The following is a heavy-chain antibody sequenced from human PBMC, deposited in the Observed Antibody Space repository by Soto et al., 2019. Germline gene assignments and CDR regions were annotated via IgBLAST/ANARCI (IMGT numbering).Heavy chain of an antibody. J-gene: IGHJ6*02. CDR2: ISGSGTTA. CDR1: GFVFSSYA. V-gene: IGHV3-23*01. CDR3: ARDPSIVLVPAATYYYYYYGMDV. Sequence: GGSLRLSCAASGFVFSSYAMSWVRQAPGKGLEWVSAISGSGTTAYYADSVKGRFIFSRDNPKNTMYLQMNSLRAEDTVVYYCARDPSIVLVPAATYYYYYYGMDVWGQGTTVTVSS. D-gene: IGHD2-2*01.